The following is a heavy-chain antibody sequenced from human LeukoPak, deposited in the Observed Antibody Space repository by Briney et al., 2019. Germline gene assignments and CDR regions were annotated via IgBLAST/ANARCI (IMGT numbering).Heavy chain of an antibody. CDR3: ATPTTGCSSTSCYLLF. J-gene: IGHJ4*02. D-gene: IGHD2-2*01. V-gene: IGHV5-51*01. CDR2: IYPADSET. Sequence: GESLKICCKDSGSTFTSHWIGWVRQMPGKGLEWMGVIYPADSETTYSPSFQGQVTISADKSISTAYLQWSSLKASDTAMYYCATPTTGCSSTSCYLLFWGQGTLVTVSS. CDR1: GSTFTSHW.